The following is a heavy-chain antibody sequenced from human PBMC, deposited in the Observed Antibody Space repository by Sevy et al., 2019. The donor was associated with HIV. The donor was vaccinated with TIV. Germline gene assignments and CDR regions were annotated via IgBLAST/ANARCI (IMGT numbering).Heavy chain of an antibody. D-gene: IGHD3-22*01. CDR1: GGTFSSYA. CDR3: AATYYYDSSGYYYYYYYGMDV. CDR2: IIPIFGTA. J-gene: IGHJ6*02. Sequence: ASVKVSCKASGGTFSSYAISWVRQAPGQGLEWMGGIIPIFGTANYAQKFQGRVTITADESTSTDYMELTSLGSEDTAVYYCAATYYYDSSGYYYYYYYGMDVWGQGTTVTVSS. V-gene: IGHV1-69*13.